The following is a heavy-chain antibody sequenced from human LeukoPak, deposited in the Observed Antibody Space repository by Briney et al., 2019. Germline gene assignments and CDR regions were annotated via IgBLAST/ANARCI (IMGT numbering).Heavy chain of an antibody. CDR2: ISAYNGNT. Sequence: ASVKVSCKASGYTFTSYGISWVRQAPGQGLEWMGWISAYNGNTNYAQKLQGRVTMTTDTSTSTAYMELRSLRSDDTAVYYCARVGIAYCGGDCYQFDYWGQGTLVTVSS. D-gene: IGHD2-21*02. CDR1: GYTFTSYG. V-gene: IGHV1-18*01. J-gene: IGHJ4*02. CDR3: ARVGIAYCGGDCYQFDY.